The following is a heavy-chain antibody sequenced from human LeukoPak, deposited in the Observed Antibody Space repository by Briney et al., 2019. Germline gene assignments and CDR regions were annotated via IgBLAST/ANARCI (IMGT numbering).Heavy chain of an antibody. D-gene: IGHD6-6*01. Sequence: GGSLRLSCAVSGFTLSDHNMHWVRQAPGRGLEWVSFIHAGGSDKFYAESVEGRFTISRDYSTRTVYLQMNSLRADDTALYYCARSLSAREYFQQWGQGTLVIVSS. J-gene: IGHJ1*01. V-gene: IGHV3-30*02. CDR3: ARSLSAREYFQQ. CDR2: IHAGGSDK. CDR1: GFTLSDHN.